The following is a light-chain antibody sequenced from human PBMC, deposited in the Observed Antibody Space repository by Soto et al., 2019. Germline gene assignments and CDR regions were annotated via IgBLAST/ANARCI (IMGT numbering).Light chain of an antibody. CDR1: RLRNKY. V-gene: IGLV3-1*01. CDR3: QAWDSSTVV. J-gene: IGLJ3*02. CDR2: LDT. Sequence: SYELIQPPSVSVSPGQTASITCSGDRLRNKYVSWYQQKPGQSPVLVIYLDTKRPSGIPERFSGSSSGDIATLTISGIQTMDEADYYCQAWDSSTVVFGGGTKLTVL.